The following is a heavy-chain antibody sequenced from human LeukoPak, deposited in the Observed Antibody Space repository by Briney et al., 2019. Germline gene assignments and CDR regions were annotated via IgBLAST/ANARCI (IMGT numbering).Heavy chain of an antibody. CDR2: IGNDGYNK. D-gene: IGHD1-7*01. V-gene: IGHV3-30*01. CDR3: ARGAGTTVYYIDV. Sequence: YPGGSLRLSCAAPGFTLRTFRMAWGRQAPGQGLQGGGVIGNDGYNKYYSDSVRGRFTISRDNSKHTLSLQMDSLTTEDTAVYYCARGAGTTVYYIDVWGNGTTVTVSS. CDR1: GFTLRTFR. J-gene: IGHJ6*03.